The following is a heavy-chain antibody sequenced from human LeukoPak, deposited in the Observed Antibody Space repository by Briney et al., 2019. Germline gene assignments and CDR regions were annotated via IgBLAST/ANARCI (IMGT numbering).Heavy chain of an antibody. CDR2: VYSGGST. J-gene: IGHJ6*02. V-gene: IGHV3-53*01. CDR1: GFTLSSHA. D-gene: IGHD3-9*01. CDR3: ASPKTPGDYDILTGYTYYYGMDV. Sequence: PGGCLTLACAASGFTLSSHAMSWVRQAPGKWLEWVSVVYSGGSTYYANSVKGGFTISRDNPKNTLYLQMNSLRAEDTAVYYCASPKTPGDYDILTGYTYYYGMDVWGQGTTVTVSS.